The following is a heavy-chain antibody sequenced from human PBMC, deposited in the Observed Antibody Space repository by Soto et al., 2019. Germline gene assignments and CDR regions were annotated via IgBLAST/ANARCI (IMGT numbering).Heavy chain of an antibody. CDR1: GGSFSGYY. V-gene: IGHV4-34*01. CDR3: ARISLRITIFGVVTAPHNWFDP. Sequence: SETLSLTCAVYGGSFSGYYCSWIRQPPGKGLEWIGEINHSGSTNYNPSLKSRVTISVDTSKNQFSLKLSSVTAADTAVYYCARISLRITIFGVVTAPHNWFDPWGQGTLVTVSS. J-gene: IGHJ5*02. CDR2: INHSGST. D-gene: IGHD3-3*01.